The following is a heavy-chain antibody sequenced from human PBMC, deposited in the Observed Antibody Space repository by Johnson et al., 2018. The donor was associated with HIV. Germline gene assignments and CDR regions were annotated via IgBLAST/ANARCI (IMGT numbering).Heavy chain of an antibody. CDR1: GFTFDDSA. Sequence: VLLVESGGGLVQPGRSLRLSCAASGFTFDDSAMHWVRQAPGKGLEWVSGISWNSGSIGYADSVKGRFTISRDNAKNSLYLQMNSLRAEDTALYYCAAIGGIGSSWSAAFDIWGQGTMVTVSS. V-gene: IGHV3-9*01. J-gene: IGHJ3*02. CDR3: AAIGGIGSSWSAAFDI. CDR2: ISWNSGSI. D-gene: IGHD6-13*01.